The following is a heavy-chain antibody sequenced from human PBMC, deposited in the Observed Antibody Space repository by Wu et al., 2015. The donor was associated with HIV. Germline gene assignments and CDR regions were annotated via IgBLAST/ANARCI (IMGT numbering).Heavy chain of an antibody. V-gene: IGHV1-2*02. D-gene: IGHD4-17*01. CDR1: GYTFTDYY. CDR2: INPATGGT. J-gene: IGHJ4*02. CDR3: ARDATPVTTEFDY. Sequence: QVQLVQSGAEVKKPGASVKVSCKASGYTFTDYYMHWVRQAPGQGLEWMGWINPATGGTIYAEKFEGRVTMTRDTSISTSFMELNGLRSDDTAMYYCARDATPVTTEFDYWGQGTLVTVSS.